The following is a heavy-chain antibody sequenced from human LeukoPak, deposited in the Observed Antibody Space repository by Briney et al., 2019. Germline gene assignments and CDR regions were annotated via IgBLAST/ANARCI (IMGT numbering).Heavy chain of an antibody. CDR3: ARGPDYYDSSGYPFDY. Sequence: SETLSLTCTVSGGSISSYYWSWIRQPPGKGLEWIGYTYYSGSTNYNPSLKSRVTISVDTSKNQFSLKLSSVTAADTAVYYCARGPDYYDSSGYPFDYWGQGTLVTVSS. J-gene: IGHJ4*02. CDR2: TYYSGST. V-gene: IGHV4-59*01. D-gene: IGHD3-22*01. CDR1: GGSISSYY.